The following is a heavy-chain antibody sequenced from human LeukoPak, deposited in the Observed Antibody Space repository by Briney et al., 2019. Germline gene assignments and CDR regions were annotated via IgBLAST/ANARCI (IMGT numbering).Heavy chain of an antibody. CDR1: GGSIRSSSYY. V-gene: IGHV4-39*01. D-gene: IGHD3-22*01. CDR2: IYYSGST. Sequence: SETLSLTCTVSGGSIRSSSYYWGWIRQPPGKGLEWIGSIYYSGSTSYNPSLKSRVTISVDTSKNQFSLKLSSVTAADTAVYYCARGVTLIVVVIHDWYFDLWGRGTVFTVSS. CDR3: ARGVTLIVVVIHDWYFDL. J-gene: IGHJ2*01.